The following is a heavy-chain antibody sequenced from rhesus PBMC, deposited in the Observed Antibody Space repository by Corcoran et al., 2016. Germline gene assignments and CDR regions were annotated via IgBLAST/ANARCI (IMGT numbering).Heavy chain of an antibody. J-gene: IGHJ5-2*02. CDR2: VNGPNWVT. CDR3: ARRGDYSADRFEDSLYS. V-gene: IGHV4S7*01. CDR1: GGSFSRPFY. Sequence: QVQLQESGPGLVTPSVPLSLTCFVSGGSFSRPFYWLCLRTSSPRGLRWSGDVNGPNWVTNYTPARRSRDTVSKDTTNNRVSMKLTSMTAADTAAYFCARRGDYSADRFEDSLYSWGRGLLVTVSS. D-gene: IGHD3-16*01.